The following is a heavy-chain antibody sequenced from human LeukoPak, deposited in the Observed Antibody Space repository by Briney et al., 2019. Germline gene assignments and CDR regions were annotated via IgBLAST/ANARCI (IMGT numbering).Heavy chain of an antibody. J-gene: IGHJ6*03. V-gene: IGHV1-46*01. CDR3: AKDGSHRRLQYYYYYMDV. D-gene: IGHD5-24*01. Sequence: ASVKVSCKASGYTFTSYYMHWVRQAPGQGLEWMGIINPSGGSTSYAQKFQGRVTMTRDTSTSTVYMELSSLRSEDTAVYYCAKDGSHRRLQYYYYYMDVWGKGTTVTVS. CDR2: INPSGGST. CDR1: GYTFTSYY.